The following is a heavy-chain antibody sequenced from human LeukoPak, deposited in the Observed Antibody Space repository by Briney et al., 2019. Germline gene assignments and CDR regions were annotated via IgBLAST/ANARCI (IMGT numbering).Heavy chain of an antibody. Sequence: SETLSLTRGGYSGSFSGYYWSWIRQSPGKGLEWIGEISHYGSTNYKPSLKSRVTISLDMSKTQFSLNLTSVTAADTGVYYCARLANSYGSGNYDSWGQGTLVIVSS. CDR2: ISHYGST. D-gene: IGHD3-10*01. CDR3: ARLANSYGSGNYDS. CDR1: SGSFSGYY. V-gene: IGHV4-34*01. J-gene: IGHJ5*02.